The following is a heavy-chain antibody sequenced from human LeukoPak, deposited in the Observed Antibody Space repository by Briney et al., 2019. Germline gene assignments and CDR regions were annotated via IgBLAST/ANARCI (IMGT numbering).Heavy chain of an antibody. D-gene: IGHD2-21*02. CDR2: IIPIFGTA. Sequence: GASVKVSCTASGGTFSSYAISWVRQAPGQGLEWMGGIIPIFGTANYAQKFQGRVTITADESTSTAYMELSSLRSEDTAVYYCASPRRRVVTATYFDYWGQGTLVTVSS. CDR3: ASPRRRVVTATYFDY. J-gene: IGHJ4*02. V-gene: IGHV1-69*01. CDR1: GGTFSSYA.